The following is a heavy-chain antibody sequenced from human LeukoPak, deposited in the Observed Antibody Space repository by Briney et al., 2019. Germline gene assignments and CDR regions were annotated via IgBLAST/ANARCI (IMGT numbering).Heavy chain of an antibody. CDR2: FDPEDGET. CDR3: ATFDRMVLTLDY. V-gene: IGHV1-24*01. CDR1: GYTLTELS. D-gene: IGHD3-10*01. Sequence: ASVKVSCKVSGYTLTELSMHWVRQAPGKGLEWMGGFDPEDGETIYAQKFQGRVTMTEDTSTDTAYMELSSLRSEDTAVYYRATFDRMVLTLDYWGQGALVTVSS. J-gene: IGHJ4*02.